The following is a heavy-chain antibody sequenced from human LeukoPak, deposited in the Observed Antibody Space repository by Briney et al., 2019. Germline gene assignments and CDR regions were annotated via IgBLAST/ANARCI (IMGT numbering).Heavy chain of an antibody. CDR3: ASHSNWAYFDY. D-gene: IGHD7-27*01. CDR2: IYYSGST. V-gene: IGHV4-39*01. Sequence: PSETLSLTCTVSGGSISSSSYYWGWLRQPPGKGLERIGSIYYSGSTYYNPSLKSRVTISVDTSKNQFSLKLSSVTAADTAVYYCASHSNWAYFDYWGQGTLVTVSS. J-gene: IGHJ4*02. CDR1: GGSISSSSYY.